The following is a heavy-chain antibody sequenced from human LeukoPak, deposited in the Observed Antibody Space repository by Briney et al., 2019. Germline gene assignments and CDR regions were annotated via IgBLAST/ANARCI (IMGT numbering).Heavy chain of an antibody. Sequence: SETLSLTCTVSGGSISSYCWSWIRQPPGKGLEWIGDISDSGTTKYNPSLMSRVTISIDTSQNQFSLRLDSVTAADTALYYCARRGGWYGASTYYFDNWGQGTLVTVSS. CDR3: ARRGGWYGASTYYFDN. D-gene: IGHD6-19*01. CDR1: GGSISSYC. V-gene: IGHV4-59*01. CDR2: ISDSGTT. J-gene: IGHJ4*02.